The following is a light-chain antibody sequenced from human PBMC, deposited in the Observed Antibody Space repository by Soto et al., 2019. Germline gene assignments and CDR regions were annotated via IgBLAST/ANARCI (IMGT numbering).Light chain of an antibody. V-gene: IGKV3-20*01. J-gene: IGKJ1*01. CDR1: QNIRGNF. CDR2: GAF. Sequence: EIVLTQSPGTLSLSPGERATLSCRASQNIRGNFLSWYQQKPGQAPRLLIHGAFTRATGIPDRFSGRGSGTDFTLTISSLEPEDFAVYYCQQSSSSVWTLGQGTNVEI. CDR3: QQSSSSVWT.